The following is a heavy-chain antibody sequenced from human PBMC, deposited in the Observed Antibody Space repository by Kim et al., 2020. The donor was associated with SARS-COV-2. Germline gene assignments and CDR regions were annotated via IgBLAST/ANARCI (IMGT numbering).Heavy chain of an antibody. D-gene: IGHD3-10*01. CDR1: GFTLSDYS. V-gene: IGHV3-7*01. J-gene: IGHJ1*01. Sequence: GGSLRLSCAASGFTLSDYSMTWVRQAPGKGLQWVSSLRHRGTGSFYVDSVKGRFTISRDNAQNSLHLHMSSLRGEDSGVYYCARSSSEDEAHRIGLYFLHWGQGTLVTVSS. CDR3: ARSSSEDEAHRIGLYFLH. CDR2: LRHRGTGS.